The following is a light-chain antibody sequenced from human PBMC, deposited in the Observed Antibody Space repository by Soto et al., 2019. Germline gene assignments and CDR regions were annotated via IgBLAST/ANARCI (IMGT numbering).Light chain of an antibody. CDR2: EVS. V-gene: IGLV2-14*01. CDR3: ASYTSDDTILVV. Sequence: QSVLTQPPSVSGSPGQSITISCTGTSSDIGGHNYVSWYQQHPGTAPKLMIYEVSNRPSGVSNRFSGSKSVNAAFLTISGLQAEDEADYYCASYTSDDTILVVIGGGTKLTVL. CDR1: SSDIGGHNY. J-gene: IGLJ2*01.